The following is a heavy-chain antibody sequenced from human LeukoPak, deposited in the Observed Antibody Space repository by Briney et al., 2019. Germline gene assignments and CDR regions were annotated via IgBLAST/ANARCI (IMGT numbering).Heavy chain of an antibody. Sequence: GGSLRLSCAASGFTFSSYSMNWVRQAPGKGLEWVAVIWYDGSNRYYADSVKGRFTISRDNSKSTLYLQMSSLSAEDTAVYYCAREFPPVVKYRFDYWGQGTLVTVSS. J-gene: IGHJ4*02. CDR1: GFTFSSYS. D-gene: IGHD3-22*01. V-gene: IGHV3-33*08. CDR2: IWYDGSNR. CDR3: AREFPPVVKYRFDY.